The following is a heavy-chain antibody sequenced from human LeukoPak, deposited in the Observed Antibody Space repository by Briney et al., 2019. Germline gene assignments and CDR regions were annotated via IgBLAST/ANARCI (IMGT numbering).Heavy chain of an antibody. CDR2: IRYDGSNK. Sequence: GGSLRLSCAASEFTFSAYGMHWVRQAPGKGLEWVAFIRYDGSNKYSADSVKGRFTIARDNSKNTLYLQMNSLRAEDTAVYYCARDQGSYGFWSGYYYYWGQGTLVTVSS. V-gene: IGHV3-30*02. J-gene: IGHJ4*02. CDR1: EFTFSAYG. D-gene: IGHD3-3*01. CDR3: ARDQGSYGFWSGYYYY.